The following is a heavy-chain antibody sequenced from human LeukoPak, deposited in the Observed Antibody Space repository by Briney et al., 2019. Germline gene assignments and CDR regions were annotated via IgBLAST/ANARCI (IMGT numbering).Heavy chain of an antibody. V-gene: IGHV1-58*01. J-gene: IGHJ4*02. CDR2: IVVGSGNT. D-gene: IGHD3-10*01. Sequence: SVKVSCKASGFTFTSSAVQWVRQARGQRLEWIGWIVVGSGNTNYAQKFQERVTITRDMSTSTAYMELSSLRSEDTAVYYCAAVHKGFPVPRGDYWGQGTLVTVSS. CDR1: GFTFTSSA. CDR3: AAVHKGFPVPRGDY.